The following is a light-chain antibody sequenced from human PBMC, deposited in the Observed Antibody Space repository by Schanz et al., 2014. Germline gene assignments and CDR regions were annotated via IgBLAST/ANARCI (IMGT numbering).Light chain of an antibody. CDR3: QQYNAWPST. V-gene: IGKV3-15*01. CDR2: SAS. Sequence: EVVMTQSPVSLSVSPGERATLSCRASQSVSGSVPWYQQKPGQPPSILVYSASTRATGVPARFSASGSGTEFTLTISSLPSEDFALYYCQQYNAWPSTFGQGTRVVFK. J-gene: IGKJ1*01. CDR1: QSVSGS.